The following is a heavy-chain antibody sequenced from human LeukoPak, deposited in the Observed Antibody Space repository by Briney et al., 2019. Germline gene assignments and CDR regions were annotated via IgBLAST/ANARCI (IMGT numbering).Heavy chain of an antibody. CDR2: INHSGGT. CDR1: GGSFSGYY. V-gene: IGHV4-34*01. D-gene: IGHD2/OR15-2a*01. CDR3: ARGLSNIGLEYFQP. J-gene: IGHJ1*01. Sequence: SETLSLTCAVYGGSFSGYYWSWIRQPPGKGLEWMGEINHSGGTNYNPSLNRGVTISVDTSKNQLSLKLRSVTAADTAVYYCARGLSNIGLEYFQPWGQGPLVTVSS.